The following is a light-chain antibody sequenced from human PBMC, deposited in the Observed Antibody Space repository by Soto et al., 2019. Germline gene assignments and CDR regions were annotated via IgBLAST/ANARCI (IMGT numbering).Light chain of an antibody. V-gene: IGKV3-15*01. J-gene: IGKJ1*01. CDR3: QQYNNFWT. Sequence: EIVMTQSPATLSVSPGETATLSCRASQSVSSNLAWYQQKPGQAPRILIYGASTRATDIPARFSGSGSGTEFTLTISSLQSEDFAVYYGQQYNNFWTFGQGTKVEIK. CDR1: QSVSSN. CDR2: GAS.